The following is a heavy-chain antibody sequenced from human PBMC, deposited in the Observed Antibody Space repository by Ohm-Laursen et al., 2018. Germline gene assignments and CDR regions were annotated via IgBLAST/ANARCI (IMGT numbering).Heavy chain of an antibody. CDR1: GYTFTSYG. V-gene: IGHV1-18*01. CDR3: ATYYYDSSGYSQPYYYYGMDV. J-gene: IGHJ6*02. Sequence: PSVKVSCKASGYTFTSYGISWVRQAPGHGLEWMGWISAYNGNTNYAPKLQGRVTMTTDTSTSTAYMELRSLRSDDTAVYYRATYYYDSSGYSQPYYYYGMDVWGQGTTVTVS. D-gene: IGHD3-22*01. CDR2: ISAYNGNT.